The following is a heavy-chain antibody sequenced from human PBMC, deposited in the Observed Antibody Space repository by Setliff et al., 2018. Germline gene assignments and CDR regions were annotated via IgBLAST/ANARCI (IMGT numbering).Heavy chain of an antibody. CDR1: GASIRNNYY. J-gene: IGHJ4*02. Sequence: PSETLSLTCAVSGASIRNNYYRGWIRQSPGTGLEWIGNIHHSGKAYYNPSLKSRVTMSVDTSKNHVSLKLSSVTAADTAVYFCARGGVLGTGDFDFWGQGTLVTVSS. D-gene: IGHD3-16*01. V-gene: IGHV4-38-2*01. CDR3: ARGGVLGTGDFDF. CDR2: IHHSGKA.